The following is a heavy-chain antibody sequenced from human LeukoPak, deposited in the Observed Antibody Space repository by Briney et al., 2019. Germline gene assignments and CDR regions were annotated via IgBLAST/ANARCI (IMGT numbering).Heavy chain of an antibody. V-gene: IGHV3-7*01. J-gene: IGHJ4*02. CDR2: IKQDGSEK. CDR1: GFAFSSYW. CDR3: ARPLVRGVYLY. D-gene: IGHD3-10*01. Sequence: PGGSLRLSCAASGFAFSSYWMSWARQAPGKGLEWVANIKQDGSEKYYVDSVKGRFTISRDNAKNSLYLQMNSLRAEDTAVYYCARPLVRGVYLYWGQGTLVTVSS.